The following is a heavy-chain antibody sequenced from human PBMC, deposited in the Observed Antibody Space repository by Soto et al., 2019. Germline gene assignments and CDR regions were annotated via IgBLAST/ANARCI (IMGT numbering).Heavy chain of an antibody. CDR3: ARGIELLPGGPLSPFDY. CDR1: GFTFSNYA. CDR2: ISGSGDST. D-gene: IGHD2-2*01. J-gene: IGHJ4*02. V-gene: IGHV3-23*01. Sequence: GESLKISCAASGFTFSNYAMSWVRQAPGKGLEWVSSISGSGDSTYHADSVKGRFTISRDNSKNMLYLQMNSLRAEDTALYYCARGIELLPGGPLSPFDYWGQGSLVTVSS.